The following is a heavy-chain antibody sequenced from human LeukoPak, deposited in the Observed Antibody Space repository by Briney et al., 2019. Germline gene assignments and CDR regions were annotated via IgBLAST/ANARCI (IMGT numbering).Heavy chain of an antibody. CDR2: IYYSGST. V-gene: IGHV4-59*01. CDR1: GGSISSYY. CDR3: AREAAAGYNWFDP. J-gene: IGHJ5*02. D-gene: IGHD6-13*01. Sequence: SETLSLTCTVSGGSISSYYWSWIRQPPGKGLEWIGYIYYSGSTNYNPSLKSRVTISVDTSKNQFSLKLSSVTAADTAVYYCAREAAAGYNWFDPWGQGTLVTVPS.